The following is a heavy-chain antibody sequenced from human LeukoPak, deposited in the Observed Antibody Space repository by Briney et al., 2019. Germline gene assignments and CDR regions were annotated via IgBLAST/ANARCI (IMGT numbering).Heavy chain of an antibody. J-gene: IGHJ4*02. Sequence: SETLSLTCTVSGGSISSSSYYWGWIRQPPGKGLEWIGSIYYSGSTYYNPSLKSRVTISVDTSKNQFSLKLWSVTAADTAVYYCARWGMATGSDYWGQGTLVTVSS. CDR3: ARWGMATGSDY. D-gene: IGHD5-24*01. V-gene: IGHV4-39*07. CDR1: GGSISSSSYY. CDR2: IYYSGST.